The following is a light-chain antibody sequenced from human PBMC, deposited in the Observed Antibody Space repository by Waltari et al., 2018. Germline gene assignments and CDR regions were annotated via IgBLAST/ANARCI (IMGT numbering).Light chain of an antibody. Sequence: DIVMTQSPFSLPVTPGEPASISCRSSQSLLRRNGNNYLDWYLQKPGQSPQLLIYLGSNRASGVPDRFSASGSGTDFTLKISRVEAEDVGVYYCMQSLLALWTFGQGTKVEIK. J-gene: IGKJ1*01. CDR1: QSLLRRNGNNY. CDR3: MQSLLALWT. CDR2: LGS. V-gene: IGKV2-28*01.